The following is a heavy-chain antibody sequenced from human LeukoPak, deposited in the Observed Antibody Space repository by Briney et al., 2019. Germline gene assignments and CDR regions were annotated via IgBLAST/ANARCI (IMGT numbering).Heavy chain of an antibody. CDR1: GFTFSSYA. CDR3: AIKEGYYFDY. J-gene: IGHJ4*02. CDR2: ISGSGGST. V-gene: IGHV3-23*01. Sequence: GGSLRLSCAASGFTFSSYAVSWVRQAPGKGLEWVSAISGSGGSTYYADSVKGRFTISRDNSKNTLYLQMNSLRAEDTAVYYCAIKEGYYFDYWGQGTLVTVSS.